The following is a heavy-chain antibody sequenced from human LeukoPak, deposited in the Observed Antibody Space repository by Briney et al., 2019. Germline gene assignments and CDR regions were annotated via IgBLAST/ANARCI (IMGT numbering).Heavy chain of an antibody. V-gene: IGHV3-53*01. CDR3: AKVAEVGATGYYYYMDV. Sequence: PGGSLRLSCTVSGFTVSSNSMSWVRQAPGKGLEWVSFIYSGGNTHYSDSVKGRFTISRDNSKNTLYLQMNSLRAEDTAVYYCAKVAEVGATGYYYYMDVWGKGTTVTISS. D-gene: IGHD1-26*01. CDR1: GFTVSSNS. CDR2: IYSGGNT. J-gene: IGHJ6*03.